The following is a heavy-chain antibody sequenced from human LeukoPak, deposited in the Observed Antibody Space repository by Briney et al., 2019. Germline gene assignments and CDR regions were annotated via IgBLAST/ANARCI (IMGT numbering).Heavy chain of an antibody. Sequence: GGSLRLSCAASGFTFSSYSMQWVRQTPGKGLEWVAVISYDGSNKYYADSVKGRFTISRDNSKNTLYLQMNSLRAEDTAVYYCARDQGGSCPHWGQGTLVTVSS. J-gene: IGHJ4*02. V-gene: IGHV3-30*19. CDR2: ISYDGSNK. CDR1: GFTFSSYS. CDR3: ARDQGGSCPH. D-gene: IGHD2-15*01.